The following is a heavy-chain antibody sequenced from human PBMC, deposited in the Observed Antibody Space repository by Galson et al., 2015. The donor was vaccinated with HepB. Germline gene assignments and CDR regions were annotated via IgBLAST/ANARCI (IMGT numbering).Heavy chain of an antibody. CDR2: ISYDGSNK. D-gene: IGHD3-16*02. CDR1: GFTFSSYA. CDR3: AREVISYYDYVGGSYRYGGYYFDY. Sequence: SLRLSCAASGFTFSSYAMHWVRQAPGKGLEWVAVISYDGSNKYYADSVKGRFTISRDNSKNTLYLQMNSLRAEDTAVYYCAREVISYYDYVGGSYRYGGYYFDYWGQGTLVTVSS. J-gene: IGHJ4*02. V-gene: IGHV3-30-3*01.